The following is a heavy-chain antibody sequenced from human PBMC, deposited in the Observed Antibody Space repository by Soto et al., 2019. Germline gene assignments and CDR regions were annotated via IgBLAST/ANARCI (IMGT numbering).Heavy chain of an antibody. CDR1: GFICSSYY. D-gene: IGHD2-8*02. CDR2: ILVDGRT. CDR3: AKETATGGGAFDT. V-gene: IGHV3-23*01. Sequence: PGGSLRLSGAASGFICSSYYISWVRQAPWKGLEWVSTILVDGRTFYVDSVRGRFTISRDSSKNTVYLQMNSLTAGDTALYYCAKETATGGGAFDTSGQGTMVTVSS. J-gene: IGHJ3*02.